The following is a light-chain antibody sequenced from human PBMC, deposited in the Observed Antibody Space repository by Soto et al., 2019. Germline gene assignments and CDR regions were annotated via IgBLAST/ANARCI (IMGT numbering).Light chain of an antibody. CDR1: NIGSKS. J-gene: IGLJ2*01. V-gene: IGLV3-21*04. Sequence: SYELTQPPSVSVAPGKTARITCGGNNIGSKSVHWYQQKPGQAPVLAIYYDSDRPSGIPERVSGSNSGNTATLTISRVEAGDEADYYCQVWDSSSDHLVVFGGGTKLTVL. CDR2: YDS. CDR3: QVWDSSSDHLVV.